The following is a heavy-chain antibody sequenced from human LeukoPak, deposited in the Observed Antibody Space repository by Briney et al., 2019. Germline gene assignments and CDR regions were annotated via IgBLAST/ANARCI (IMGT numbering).Heavy chain of an antibody. J-gene: IGHJ3*02. D-gene: IGHD3-10*01. CDR2: IYPGGSES. CDR1: GYSFTSYW. CDR3: ARQILWFGESSNAFDI. V-gene: IGHV5-51*01. Sequence: GESLKISCKGSGYSFTSYWIGWVRQMPGKGLEWMGIIYPGGSESRYSPSFQGQVTISADKSISTAYLQWSSLKASDTAMYYCARQILWFGESSNAFDIWGQGTVVTVSS.